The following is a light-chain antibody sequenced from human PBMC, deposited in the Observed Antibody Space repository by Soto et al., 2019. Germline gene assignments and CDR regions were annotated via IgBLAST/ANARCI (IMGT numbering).Light chain of an antibody. J-gene: IGKJ1*01. CDR3: QHYNSYSEA. CDR2: KAS. CDR1: QTISSW. V-gene: IGKV1-5*03. Sequence: DIQMTQSPSTLSGSVGDRVTITCRASQTISSWLACYPQKPEKAPKLLLYKASTLKSGVPSRFSGSGSGTEFPLTLSSLQPDDFATYYCQHYNSYSEAFGQGTKVELK.